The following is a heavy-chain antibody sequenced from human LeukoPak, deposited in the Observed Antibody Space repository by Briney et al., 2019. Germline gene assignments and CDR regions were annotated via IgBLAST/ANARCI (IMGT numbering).Heavy chain of an antibody. CDR1: GLTFSSYS. V-gene: IGHV3-21*01. CDR3: ARDERATTLIVVVGDAFDI. D-gene: IGHD3-22*01. Sequence: GGSLRLSCAASGLTFSSYSMNWVRQAPGEGLEGGSSISSSSSYIYYADSVKGRFTISRDNAKNSLYLQMNSLRAEDTAVYYCARDERATTLIVVVGDAFDIWGQGTMVTVSS. CDR2: ISSSSSYI. J-gene: IGHJ3*02.